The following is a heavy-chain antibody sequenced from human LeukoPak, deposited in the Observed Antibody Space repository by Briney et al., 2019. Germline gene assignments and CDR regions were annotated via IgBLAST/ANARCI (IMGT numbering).Heavy chain of an antibody. J-gene: IGHJ4*02. Sequence: SETLSLTCTVSGGSISSYYWSWIRQPAGKGLEWIGRIYSSGNTKYNPSLKSRVTISMDTPKSQFSLKLTPVTAADTAVYYCATDRYYYGSGTYSFDYWGQGTLVTVSS. CDR3: ATDRYYYGSGTYSFDY. D-gene: IGHD3-10*01. CDR1: GGSISSYY. V-gene: IGHV4-4*07. CDR2: IYSSGNT.